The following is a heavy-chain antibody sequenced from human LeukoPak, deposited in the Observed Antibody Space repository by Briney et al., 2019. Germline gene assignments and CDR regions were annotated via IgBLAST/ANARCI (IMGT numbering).Heavy chain of an antibody. CDR2: ISSTNTYM. V-gene: IGHV3-21*01. CDR1: GFTFSSYN. CDR3: AKEKGGSYPNDAFDI. J-gene: IGHJ3*02. Sequence: GGSLRLSCPASGFTFSSYNMNWVRQAPGKGLEWVSSISSTNTYMYYADSVKGRLTISRDNAKNSLYLQMNSLRAEDTAVYYCAKEKGGSYPNDAFDIWGQGTLVTVSS. D-gene: IGHD1-26*01.